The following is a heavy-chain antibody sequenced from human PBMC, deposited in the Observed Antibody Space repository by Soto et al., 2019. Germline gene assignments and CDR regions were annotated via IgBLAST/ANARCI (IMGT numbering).Heavy chain of an antibody. CDR2: IYTGGST. Sequence: SETLSLTFTVSGGSISSYYWSWIRQPAGKGLEWIGRIYTGGSTNYNPSLKSRVTMSVDTSKNQFSLKLSSVTAADTAVYYCARGQMREYYFYXWGQGTLFTVSX. CDR1: GGSISSYY. V-gene: IGHV4-4*07. CDR3: ARGQMREYYFYX. J-gene: IGHJ4*02.